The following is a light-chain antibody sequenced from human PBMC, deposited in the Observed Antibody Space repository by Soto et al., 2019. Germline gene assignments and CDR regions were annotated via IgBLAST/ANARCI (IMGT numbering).Light chain of an antibody. CDR3: QQYGGSTDWT. J-gene: IGKJ1*01. CDR2: GAS. V-gene: IGKV3-20*01. Sequence: DIVLTQSPGTLSLSPGERATLSCRASQSVSSSYLAWYQQKPGQAPRLLIYGASSRATGIPDRFSGSGSGTDFTLTISRLEPEDFAVYYCQQYGGSTDWTFGQGTKVEIK. CDR1: QSVSSSY.